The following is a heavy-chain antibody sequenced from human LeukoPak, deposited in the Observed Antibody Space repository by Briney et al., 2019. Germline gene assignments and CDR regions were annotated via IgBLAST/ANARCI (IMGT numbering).Heavy chain of an antibody. V-gene: IGHV1-69*04. CDR1: GGTFSSYA. CDR2: IIPILGIA. J-gene: IGHJ4*02. CDR3: ARGIAVAGTGFDY. Sequence: SVKVSCKASGGTFSSYAISWVRQAPGQGLEWMGRIIPILGIANYAQKFQGRVTITADKSTSTACMELSSLRSEDTAVYYCARGIAVAGTGFDYWGQGTLVTVSS. D-gene: IGHD6-19*01.